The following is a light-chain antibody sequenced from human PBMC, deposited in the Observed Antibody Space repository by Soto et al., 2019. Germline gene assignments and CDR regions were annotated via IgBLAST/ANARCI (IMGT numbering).Light chain of an antibody. Sequence: QSVLTQPPSASGSPGQSVTISCTGTSSDVGGHNYVSWYQQHPGKAPKLLIHEVSNRPSGVSNRFSGSKSGNTASLTISGLQAEDEADYYCSSYTSSRAYVFGIGTKVTVL. CDR1: SSDVGGHNY. CDR2: EVS. V-gene: IGLV2-14*01. J-gene: IGLJ1*01. CDR3: SSYTSSRAYV.